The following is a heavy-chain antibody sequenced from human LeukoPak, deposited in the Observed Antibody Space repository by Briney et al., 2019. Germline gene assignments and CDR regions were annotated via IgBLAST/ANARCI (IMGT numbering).Heavy chain of an antibody. J-gene: IGHJ6*03. CDR1: GFTFSSYG. D-gene: IGHD2-2*01. V-gene: IGHV3-30*02. CDR3: ARGAVGCSSTSCSNYYYYYMDV. CDR2: IRYDGSNK. Sequence: GGSLRLSCAASGFTFSSYGMHWVRQAPGKGLEWVAFIRYDGSNKYYADSVKGRFTISRDNAKNSLYLQMNSLRAEDTAVYYCARGAVGCSSTSCSNYYYYYMDVWGKGTTVTVSS.